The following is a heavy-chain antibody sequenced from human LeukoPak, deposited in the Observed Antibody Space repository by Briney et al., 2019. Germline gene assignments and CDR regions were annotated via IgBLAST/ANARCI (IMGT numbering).Heavy chain of an antibody. CDR2: IKEDGSEK. Sequence: GGSLRLSCAASGFLFSRHWMSWVRQAPGKGLEWVANIKEDGSEKYYVESMKGRFTISRDNVKNSLYLQVNSLRAEDTAVYYCARDSFETDIDYWGQGTLVTVSS. CDR3: ARDSFETDIDY. J-gene: IGHJ4*02. D-gene: IGHD1-14*01. V-gene: IGHV3-7*01. CDR1: GFLFSRHW.